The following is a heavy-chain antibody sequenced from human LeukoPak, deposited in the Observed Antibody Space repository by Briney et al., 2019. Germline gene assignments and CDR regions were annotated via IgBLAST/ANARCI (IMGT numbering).Heavy chain of an antibody. CDR3: VRGGIQVSGIDEIDY. D-gene: IGHD6-19*01. J-gene: IGHJ4*02. Sequence: GSLRLSCAASGFTFRSYDMHWVRQVTGKGLEWVSAVGISGDTYYAGSVKGRFTISRENAKNSLYLQMNSLTAGDTAVYYCVRGGIQVSGIDEIDYWGQGTLVTVSS. CDR1: GFTFRSYD. CDR2: VGISGDT. V-gene: IGHV3-13*01.